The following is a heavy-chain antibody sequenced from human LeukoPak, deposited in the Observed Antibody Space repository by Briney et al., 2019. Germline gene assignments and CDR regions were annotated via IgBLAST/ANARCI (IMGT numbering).Heavy chain of an antibody. CDR1: GGSFSGYY. Sequence: PSETLSLPCAVYGGSFSGYYWSWIRQPPGKELEWIGEINHSGSTNYNPSLKSRVTISVDTSKNQFSLKLNSVTAADTAVYYCARGVRSSTYSYGFMNYWGQGTLVTVSS. D-gene: IGHD5-18*01. J-gene: IGHJ4*02. CDR3: ARGVRSSTYSYGFMNY. V-gene: IGHV4-34*01. CDR2: INHSGST.